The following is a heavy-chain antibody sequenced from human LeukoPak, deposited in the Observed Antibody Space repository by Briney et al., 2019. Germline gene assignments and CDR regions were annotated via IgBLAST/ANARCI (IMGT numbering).Heavy chain of an antibody. CDR1: GYTFTGYY. Sequence: ASVKVSCKASGYTFTGYYMHWVRQAPGQGLEWMGWINPNRGGTNYAQKFQGRVTMTRDTSITTAYMELSRLRSDDTAVYYCAREAALRLMTIQKVYGMDVWGQGTTVTVSS. D-gene: IGHD6-6*01. CDR3: AREAALRLMTIQKVYGMDV. V-gene: IGHV1-2*02. CDR2: INPNRGGT. J-gene: IGHJ6*02.